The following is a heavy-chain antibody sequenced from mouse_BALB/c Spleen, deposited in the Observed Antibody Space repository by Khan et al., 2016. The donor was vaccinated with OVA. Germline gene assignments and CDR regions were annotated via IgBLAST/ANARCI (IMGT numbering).Heavy chain of an antibody. J-gene: IGHJ3*01. CDR1: GFTFSNYA. Sequence: EVKLVESGGGLVKPGGSLKVSCAASGFTFSNYAMSWVRQTPEKRLEWVASISSGGSTYYPDNVKGRFTFSRDNARNILYLQMSSLRSEDTAMYYCARDYWFVYWGQGTLVTVSA. CDR2: ISSGGST. V-gene: IGHV5-6-5*01. CDR3: ARDYWFVY.